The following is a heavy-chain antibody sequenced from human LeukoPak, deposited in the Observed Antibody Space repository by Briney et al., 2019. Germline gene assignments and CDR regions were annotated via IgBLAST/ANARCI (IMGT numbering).Heavy chain of an antibody. Sequence: LETLSLSCAVYGGSFTGYYWSWIRQPPGKGLEWIGEINHSGSTNYNPSPKSRVTISVYTYKNQFSLKLSSVTAADTAVYYCARALEGHDSGDYKATTPFDPWGERTLVTVS. CDR2: INHSGST. CDR3: ARALEGHDSGDYKATTPFDP. D-gene: IGHD4-17*01. V-gene: IGHV4-34*01. CDR1: GGSFTGYY. J-gene: IGHJ5*02.